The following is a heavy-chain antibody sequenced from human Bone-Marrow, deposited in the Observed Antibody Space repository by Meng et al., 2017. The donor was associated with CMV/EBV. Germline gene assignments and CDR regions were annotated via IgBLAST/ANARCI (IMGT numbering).Heavy chain of an antibody. Sequence: KASGYTFTRYGISWVRQAPGQGIEWMGWNSAYNGNTNNAQKIQGRVTMTTDTSTSTAYMELRSLRSDDTAVYYCARDRNRATSNFDYWGQGTLVTVSS. CDR3: ARDRNRATSNFDY. CDR1: GYTFTRYG. CDR2: NSAYNGNT. D-gene: IGHD5-12*01. V-gene: IGHV1-18*01. J-gene: IGHJ4*02.